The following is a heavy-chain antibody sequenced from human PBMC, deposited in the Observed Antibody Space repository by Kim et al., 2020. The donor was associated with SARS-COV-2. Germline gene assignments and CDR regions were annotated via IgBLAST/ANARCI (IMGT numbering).Heavy chain of an antibody. D-gene: IGHD6-13*01. J-gene: IGHJ6*02. Sequence: RVTISVDTSKNQFSLKLSSVTAADTAVYYCAREARIAAARSSYYYGMDVWGQGTTVTVSS. CDR3: AREARIAAARSSYYYGMDV. V-gene: IGHV4-31*02.